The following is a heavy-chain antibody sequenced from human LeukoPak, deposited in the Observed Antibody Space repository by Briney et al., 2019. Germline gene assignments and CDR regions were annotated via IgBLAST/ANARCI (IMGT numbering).Heavy chain of an antibody. CDR2: IWYDGSNK. CDR1: GFTFSSYG. V-gene: IGHV3-33*06. Sequence: PGRSLRLSCAASGFTFSSYGMHWVRQAPGKGLEWVAVIWYDGSNKYYADSVKGRFTISRDNSKNTLYLQMNSLRAEDTAVYYCAKDHAGYSYGYPWGQGTLVTVSS. D-gene: IGHD5-18*01. J-gene: IGHJ5*02. CDR3: AKDHAGYSYGYP.